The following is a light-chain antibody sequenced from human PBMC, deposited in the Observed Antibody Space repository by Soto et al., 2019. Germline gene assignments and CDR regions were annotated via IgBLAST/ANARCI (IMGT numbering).Light chain of an antibody. CDR1: QSVSSSY. CDR2: GAS. V-gene: IGKV3-20*01. J-gene: IGKJ4*01. Sequence: EIVMTQSPATLSVSPGESATLSCRASQSVSSSYLAWYQHKPGQAPRLLIHGASSRVTGIPDRFSGSGSGTDFTLTITRLEPEDFAVYYCQQYQSLTFGGGTKV. CDR3: QQYQSLT.